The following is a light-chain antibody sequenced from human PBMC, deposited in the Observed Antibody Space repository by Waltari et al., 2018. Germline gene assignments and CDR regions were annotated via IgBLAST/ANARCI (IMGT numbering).Light chain of an antibody. Sequence: QSVLTQPPSVSGAPGQTVTISCTGSRSNIGAVYDVHWYQQVPGTAPKLLIFRTNSRPAGVPDRFSGSKSGTSASLAVSGLRAEDEAYYCCQSYDSSLSGPVVFGGGTRLIVL. CDR1: RSNIGAVYD. J-gene: IGLJ2*01. CDR3: QSYDSSLSGPVV. V-gene: IGLV1-40*01. CDR2: RTN.